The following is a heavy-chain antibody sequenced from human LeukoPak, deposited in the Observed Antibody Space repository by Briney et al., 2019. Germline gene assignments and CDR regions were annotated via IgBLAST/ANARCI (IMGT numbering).Heavy chain of an antibody. J-gene: IGHJ4*02. CDR3: ATTDFDY. CDR1: GLTFSSYS. D-gene: IGHD1-1*01. CDR2: IWYDGSNK. Sequence: GGSLRLSCAASGLTFSSYSMNWVRQAPGKGLEWVAVIWYDGSNKYYADSVKGRFTIFRDNTENTLYLHMNSLRAEDTAVYYCATTDFDYWGQGTLVTVSS. V-gene: IGHV3-33*08.